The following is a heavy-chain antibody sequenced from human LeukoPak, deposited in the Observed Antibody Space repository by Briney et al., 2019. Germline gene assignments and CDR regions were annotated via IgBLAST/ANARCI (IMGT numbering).Heavy chain of an antibody. V-gene: IGHV4-59*01. Sequence: PSETLSLTCTVSGGSLSSYYWSWIRQPPGKGLEWIGYIYYSGSTNYNPSLKSRVTISVDTSKNQFSLKLSSVTAADTAVYYCARLRSYGTLFDYWGQGTLVTVSS. D-gene: IGHD5-18*01. CDR2: IYYSGST. CDR3: ARLRSYGTLFDY. J-gene: IGHJ4*02. CDR1: GGSLSSYY.